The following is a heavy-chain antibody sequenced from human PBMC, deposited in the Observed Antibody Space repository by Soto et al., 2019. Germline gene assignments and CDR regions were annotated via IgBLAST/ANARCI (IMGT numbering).Heavy chain of an antibody. D-gene: IGHD3-10*01. CDR2: ISGSGGST. CDR1: GFTFSSYA. V-gene: IGHV3-23*01. J-gene: IGHJ6*03. CDR3: AKDLIWFGELFSYYYMDV. Sequence: GGSLRLSCAASGFTFSSYAMSWVRQAPGKGLEWVSAISGSGGSTYYADSVKGRFTISRDNSKNTLYLQMNSLRAEDTAVYYCAKDLIWFGELFSYYYMDVWGKGTTVTVSS.